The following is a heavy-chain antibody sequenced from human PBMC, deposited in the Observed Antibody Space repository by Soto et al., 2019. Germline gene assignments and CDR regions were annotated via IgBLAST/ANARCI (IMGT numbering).Heavy chain of an antibody. V-gene: IGHV3-11*01. Sequence: PRGSLRVSCAASGFTFSDYYMSWIRKAPGKGLEWVSYINSSGSTIYYADSVKGRFTISRDNAENSLYLQMNSLRAEDTDVYHCAREPRGWYWLYYFDYWGKGTLVTV. CDR3: AREPRGWYWLYYFDY. CDR1: GFTFSDYY. D-gene: IGHD6-19*01. J-gene: IGHJ4*02. CDR2: INSSGSTI.